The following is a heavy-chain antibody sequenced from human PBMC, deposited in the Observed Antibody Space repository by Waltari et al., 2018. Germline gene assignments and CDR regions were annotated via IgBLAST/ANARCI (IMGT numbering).Heavy chain of an antibody. D-gene: IGHD3-10*01. V-gene: IGHV3-48*03. CDR3: AREGYYGSGSYYRIYYYYGMDV. J-gene: IGHJ6*02. CDR2: ISSSGSTI. Sequence: EVQLVESGGGLVQPGGSLRLSCAASGFTFSSYEMNWVRQAPGKGLEWVSYISSSGSTIYYADSGKSRFTISRDNAKNSLYLQMNSLRAEDTAVYYCAREGYYGSGSYYRIYYYYGMDVWGQGTTVTVSS. CDR1: GFTFSSYE.